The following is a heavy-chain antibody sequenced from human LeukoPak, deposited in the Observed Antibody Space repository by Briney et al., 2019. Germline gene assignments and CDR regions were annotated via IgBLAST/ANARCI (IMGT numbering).Heavy chain of an antibody. Sequence: GGSLRLSCAASGLTFSSYAMHWVRQAPGKGLEWVAVISFDGRGKYYGDSVKGRFSISRDNSNNTLYLQMNSLRADDTAVYYCAKGYCSSTACYFGADYWGQGTLVTVSS. CDR3: AKGYCSSTACYFGADY. D-gene: IGHD2-2*01. V-gene: IGHV3-30*04. J-gene: IGHJ4*02. CDR2: ISFDGRGK. CDR1: GLTFSSYA.